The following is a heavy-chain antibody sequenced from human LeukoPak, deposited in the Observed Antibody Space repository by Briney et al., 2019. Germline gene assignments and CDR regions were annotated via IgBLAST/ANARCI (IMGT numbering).Heavy chain of an antibody. CDR1: GFTFSSYS. Sequence: PGGSLGLSCAASGFTFSSYSMNWVCQAPGKGLEWVSSISSSSSYIYYADSVKGRFTISRDNAKNSLYLQMNSLRAEDTAVHYCARDLGGYYDSSGYWNYWGQGTLVTVSS. CDR2: ISSSSSYI. V-gene: IGHV3-21*01. J-gene: IGHJ4*02. D-gene: IGHD3-22*01. CDR3: ARDLGGYYDSSGYWNY.